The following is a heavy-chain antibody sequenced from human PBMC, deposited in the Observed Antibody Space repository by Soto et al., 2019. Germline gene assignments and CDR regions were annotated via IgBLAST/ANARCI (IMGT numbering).Heavy chain of an antibody. CDR2: IHYSGST. CDR1: GGSINSDEYY. Sequence: PSETLSLTCSVSGGSINSDEYYWSWIRQAPGEGLEWIGYIHYSGSTSYNPALKSRLTISINTSKNQFSLKLTSVSAADTAVYYCARDRSNSPDFFDFWGQGTLVTVSS. D-gene: IGHD6-6*01. J-gene: IGHJ4*01. CDR3: ARDRSNSPDFFDF. V-gene: IGHV4-30-4*01.